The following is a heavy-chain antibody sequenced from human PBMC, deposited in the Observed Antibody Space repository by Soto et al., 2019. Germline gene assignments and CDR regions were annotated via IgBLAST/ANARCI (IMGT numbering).Heavy chain of an antibody. V-gene: IGHV4-39*01. J-gene: IGHJ4*02. D-gene: IGHD3-16*01. CDR2: VYYSGST. Sequence: SETLSLTCTVSGGSTNSRSDYWGWIRQPTGKGLEWIGIVYYSGSTHDNPSLQSRVTISVDTSRNQFSLNRISVTAADTAVYFCARQPRGPGYGERGLYFDYWGQGTLVTVSS. CDR1: GGSTNSRSDY. CDR3: ARQPRGPGYGERGLYFDY.